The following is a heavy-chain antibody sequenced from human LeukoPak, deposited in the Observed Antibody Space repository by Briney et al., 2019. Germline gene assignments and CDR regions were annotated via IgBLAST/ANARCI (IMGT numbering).Heavy chain of an antibody. D-gene: IGHD3-9*01. CDR2: IYYSGST. Sequence: SETLSLTCTVSGGTISSYYWSWIRQPPGKGLEWIGYIYYSGSTNYNPSLKSRVTISVDTSKNQFSLKLSSVTAADTAVYYCARAEYDILTSWGQGTLDTVSS. J-gene: IGHJ4*02. V-gene: IGHV4-59*01. CDR3: ARAEYDILTS. CDR1: GGTISSYY.